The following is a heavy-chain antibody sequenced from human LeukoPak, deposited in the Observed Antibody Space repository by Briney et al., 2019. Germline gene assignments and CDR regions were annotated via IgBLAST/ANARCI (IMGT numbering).Heavy chain of an antibody. V-gene: IGHV3-33*01. J-gene: IGHJ4*02. CDR2: IWYDGSNK. CDR3: ARDLGGEFTFDY. Sequence: GRSLRLSCIASGFTFSNYGMHWVRQAPGKGLEWVAVIWYDGSNKYYSDSVKGRFTISRDNSKNTVYPQMNNLRAEDTAVYYCARDLGGEFTFDYWGQGTLVTVSS. CDR1: GFTFSNYG. D-gene: IGHD3-16*01.